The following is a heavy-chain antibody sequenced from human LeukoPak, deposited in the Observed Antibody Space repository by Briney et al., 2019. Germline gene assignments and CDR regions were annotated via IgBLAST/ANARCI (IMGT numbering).Heavy chain of an antibody. J-gene: IGHJ4*02. CDR2: IYYSGST. D-gene: IGHD3-16*02. CDR3: ARGPNYVWGSYRYFDY. CDR1: GGSISSGDYY. V-gene: IGHV4-30-4*01. Sequence: SETLSLTCTVSGGSISSGDYYWSWIRQPPGKGLEWIGYIYYSGSTYYNPSLKSRVTISVDTSKNQFSVKLNSVTAADTALYYCARGPNYVWGSYRYFDYWGQGTLVTVSS.